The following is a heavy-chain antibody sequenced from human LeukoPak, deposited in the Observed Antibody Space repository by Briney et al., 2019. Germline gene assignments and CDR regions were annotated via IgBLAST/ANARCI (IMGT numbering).Heavy chain of an antibody. Sequence: DPGGSLRLSCAASGFTFSSYWMSWVRQAPGRGLEWVSYISSSGSTKVYADSVKGRFTISRDNAKNSLYLHMNSLRAEDTAIYYCARVPKGTRIYWGQGTLVTVSS. CDR2: ISSSGSTK. CDR3: ARVPKGTRIY. CDR1: GFTFSSYW. J-gene: IGHJ4*02. V-gene: IGHV3-48*04. D-gene: IGHD2-2*01.